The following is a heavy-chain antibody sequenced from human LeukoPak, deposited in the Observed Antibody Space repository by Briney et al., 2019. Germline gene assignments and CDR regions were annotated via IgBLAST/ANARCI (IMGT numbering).Heavy chain of an antibody. CDR2: IIPIFGTA. D-gene: IGHD3-22*01. V-gene: IGHV1-69*13. CDR1: GGTFSSYA. Sequence: ASVKVSCKGSGGTFSSYAISWVRQAPGQGLEWMGGIIPIFGTANYAQKFQGRVTITADESTSTAYMELSSLRSEDTAVYYCARALDSSGYYTVTTSSFDYWGQGTLVTVSS. CDR3: ARALDSSGYYTVTTSSFDY. J-gene: IGHJ4*02.